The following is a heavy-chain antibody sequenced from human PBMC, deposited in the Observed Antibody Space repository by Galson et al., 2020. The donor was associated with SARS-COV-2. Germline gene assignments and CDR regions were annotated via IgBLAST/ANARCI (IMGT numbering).Heavy chain of an antibody. D-gene: IGHD6-13*01. J-gene: IGHJ4*02. CDR3: ARDLGSSWYFFDF. Sequence: GGSLRLSCAASGFTFSTYSMNWVRQAPGKGLEWVSYIGPSSATIYYADSVKGRFTISRDNAKNSLFLQMNSLRDEDTAVYYCARDLGSSWYFFDFWGQGTLVTVSS. CDR1: GFTFSTYS. V-gene: IGHV3-48*02. CDR2: IGPSSATI.